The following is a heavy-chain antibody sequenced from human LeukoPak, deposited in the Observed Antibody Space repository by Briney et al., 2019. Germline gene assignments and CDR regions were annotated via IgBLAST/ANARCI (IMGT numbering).Heavy chain of an antibody. D-gene: IGHD4/OR15-4a*01. CDR3: ARRKYGADYNGMDV. CDR2: INPQKRDT. CDR1: GYTFSSYG. V-gene: IGHV1-18*01. Sequence: ASVKVSCKASGYTFSSYGINWVRLAPGRGPEWMASINPQKRDTHYAQNFQGRVTVTAGTSTNTAYMELRSLRSDATAIYYCARRKYGADYNGMDVWGQGTTVTVSS. J-gene: IGHJ6*02.